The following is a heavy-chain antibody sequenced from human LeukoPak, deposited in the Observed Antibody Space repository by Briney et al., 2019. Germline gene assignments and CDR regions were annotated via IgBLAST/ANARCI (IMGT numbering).Heavy chain of an antibody. Sequence: SVKVSCKASGGTFSSSAISWVRQAPGQGLEWMGGIIPIFGTANYAQKFQGRVTITTDESTSTAYMELSSLRSEDTAVYYCAREVPEGYYYCSGSYLWFDPWGQGTLVTVSS. CDR2: IIPIFGTA. V-gene: IGHV1-69*05. J-gene: IGHJ5*02. CDR3: AREVPEGYYYCSGSYLWFDP. CDR1: GGTFSSSA. D-gene: IGHD3-10*01.